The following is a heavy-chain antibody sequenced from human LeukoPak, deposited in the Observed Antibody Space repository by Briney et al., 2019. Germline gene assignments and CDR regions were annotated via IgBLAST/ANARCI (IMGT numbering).Heavy chain of an antibody. CDR1: DYSINSGYY. Sequence: PSETLSLTCTVSDYSINSGYYWGWIRQPPGKGLEWIGSIYHSGNTYYNPSLKSRVTISVDTSKNQFSLKLSSVTAADTAVYYCARGRSWTPNFDYWGQGTLVTVSS. D-gene: IGHD6-13*01. CDR3: ARGRSWTPNFDY. CDR2: IYHSGNT. V-gene: IGHV4-38-2*02. J-gene: IGHJ4*02.